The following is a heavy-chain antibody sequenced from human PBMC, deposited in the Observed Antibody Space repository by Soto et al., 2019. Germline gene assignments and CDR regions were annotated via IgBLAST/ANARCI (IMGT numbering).Heavy chain of an antibody. CDR1: GFSFNDST. CDR2: IRSKAKSYAT. D-gene: IGHD4-17*01. Sequence: EEQLVESGGGLVQPGGSLKLACAASGFSFNDSTIHWVRQASGRGLEWLGRIRSKAKSYATAYAASVRGRFSISRDDSKNTAYLLLNSLKPEDSAMYYCSRHTGDYGDYLNAFDHGGQGTLVSVSS. J-gene: IGHJ4*02. CDR3: SRHTGDYGDYLNAFDH. V-gene: IGHV3-73*01.